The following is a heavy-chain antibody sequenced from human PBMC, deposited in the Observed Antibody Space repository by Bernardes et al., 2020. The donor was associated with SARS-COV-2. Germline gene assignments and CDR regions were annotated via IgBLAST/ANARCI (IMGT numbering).Heavy chain of an antibody. CDR1: GFTFSTYE. D-gene: IGHD3-16*01. CDR2: ISSTDNIR. J-gene: IGHJ6*02. V-gene: IGHV3-48*03. Sequence: GGSLRLSCAASGFTFSTYEMNWVRQAPGKGLEWVSYISSTDNIRYYADSVKGRFTISRDDAKNALFLQMNSLRAEDTAVYYCARDVAIMTGRHGMDVWGQGTTVTVSS. CDR3: ARDVAIMTGRHGMDV.